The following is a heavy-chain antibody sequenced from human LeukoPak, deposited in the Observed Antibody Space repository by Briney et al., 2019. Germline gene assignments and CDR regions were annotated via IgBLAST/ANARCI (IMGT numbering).Heavy chain of an antibody. D-gene: IGHD6-13*01. V-gene: IGHV3-49*03. CDR2: IRSKAYGGTT. CDR3: TRVGSSWYHFYDY. CDR1: GFTFGDYA. J-gene: IGHJ4*02. Sequence: GSLRLSCTASGFTFGDYAMSWFRQAPGKGLGWAGFIRSKAYGGTTEYAASVKGRFTISRDDSKSIAYLQMNSLKTEDTAVYYCTRVGSSWYHFYDYWGQGTLVTVSS.